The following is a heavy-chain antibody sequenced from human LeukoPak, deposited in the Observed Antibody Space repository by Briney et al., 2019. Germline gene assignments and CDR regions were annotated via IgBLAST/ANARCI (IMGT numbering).Heavy chain of an antibody. Sequence: SETLSLTCTVSGGSISSYYWSWIRQPPGKGLEWIGYIYYSGSTNYNPSLKSRVTISVDPSKKQFSLKLSSVTAADTAVYYCARGNLAAAGPSFFDYWGQGTLVTVSS. CDR3: ARGNLAAAGPSFFDY. V-gene: IGHV4-59*01. D-gene: IGHD6-13*01. CDR1: GGSISSYY. J-gene: IGHJ4*02. CDR2: IYYSGST.